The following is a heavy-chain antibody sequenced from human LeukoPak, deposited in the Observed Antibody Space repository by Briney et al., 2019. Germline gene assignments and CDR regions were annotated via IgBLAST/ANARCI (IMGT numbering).Heavy chain of an antibody. CDR3: ARDLVDMVRGVIIQYFDY. D-gene: IGHD3-10*01. Sequence: ASVKVSCKASGYTFTGYYMHWVRQAPGQGLEWMGWINPNSGGTNYAQKLQGRVTMTTDTSTSTAYMELRSLRSDDTAVYYCARDLVDMVRGVIIQYFDYWGQGTLVTVSS. CDR2: INPNSGGT. CDR1: GYTFTGYY. J-gene: IGHJ4*02. V-gene: IGHV1-2*02.